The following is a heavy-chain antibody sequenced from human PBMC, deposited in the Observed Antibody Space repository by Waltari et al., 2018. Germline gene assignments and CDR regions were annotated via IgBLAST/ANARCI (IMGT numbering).Heavy chain of an antibody. J-gene: IGHJ6*02. CDR3: ARVDSSGYYWGGYYYGMDV. D-gene: IGHD3-22*01. Sequence: QVQLQESGPGLVKPSATLSLTCTVSGGSISSYYWSWIRPTPGKGLEWIGYIYYSGSTNYNPSLKSRVTISVDTSKNQFSLKLSSVTAADTAVYYCARVDSSGYYWGGYYYGMDVWGQGTTVTVSS. CDR2: IYYSGST. V-gene: IGHV4-59*01. CDR1: GGSISSYY.